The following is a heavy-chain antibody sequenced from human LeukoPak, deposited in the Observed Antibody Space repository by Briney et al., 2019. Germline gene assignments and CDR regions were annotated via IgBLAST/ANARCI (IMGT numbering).Heavy chain of an antibody. Sequence: GGPLRLSCAASGFTFSNAWMSWVRQAPGKGLEWVGRIKSKTDGGTTDYAAPVKGRFTISRDDSKNTLYLQMNSLKTEDTAVYYCTTTYPARIAAAGKAPYFDYWGQGTLVTVSS. CDR2: IKSKTDGGTT. D-gene: IGHD6-13*01. CDR3: TTTYPARIAAAGKAPYFDY. J-gene: IGHJ4*02. CDR1: GFTFSNAW. V-gene: IGHV3-15*01.